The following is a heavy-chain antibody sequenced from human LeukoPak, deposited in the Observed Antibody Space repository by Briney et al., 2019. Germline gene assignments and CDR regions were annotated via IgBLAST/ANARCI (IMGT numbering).Heavy chain of an antibody. CDR1: GFTFSSYW. Sequence: GGSLRLSCAASGFTFSSYWMSWVRQAPGKGLEWVGRIQSKSDGGTTDYAAPVKGRFTISRDDSKNTIYLQMNSLKTEDTAVYYCTIEATGFDPWGQGTLVTVSS. CDR2: IQSKSDGGTT. V-gene: IGHV3-15*01. CDR3: TIEATGFDP. J-gene: IGHJ5*02.